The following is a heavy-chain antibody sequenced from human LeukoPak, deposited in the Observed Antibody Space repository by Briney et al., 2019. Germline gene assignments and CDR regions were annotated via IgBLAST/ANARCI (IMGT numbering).Heavy chain of an antibody. Sequence: GGSLRLSCAASGFTFSSYGMHWVRQAPGKGLEWVADISYDGSNKYYADSVKGRFTISRDNSKNTLYLQMNSLRAEDTAVYYCAKDQRGGGYRYYYYGMDVWCQGTTVTVSS. D-gene: IGHD3-22*01. V-gene: IGHV3-30*18. J-gene: IGHJ6*02. CDR1: GFTFSSYG. CDR2: ISYDGSNK. CDR3: AKDQRGGGYRYYYYGMDV.